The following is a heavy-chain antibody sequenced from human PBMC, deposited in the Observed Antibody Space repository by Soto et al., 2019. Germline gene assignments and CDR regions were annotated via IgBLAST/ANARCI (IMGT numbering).Heavy chain of an antibody. Sequence: PGESLKISCKGSGYSFTTYWISWVRQMPGKGLEWMGRIDPSDSYTNYSPSFQGHVTISADKSISTAYLQWSSLKASDTAMYYCARPSFGDLGFYYYGKVVWGQRPTGTGLL. CDR2: IDPSDSYT. J-gene: IGHJ6*02. CDR3: ARPSFGDLGFYYYGKVV. V-gene: IGHV5-10-1*01. D-gene: IGHD3-10*01. CDR1: GYSFTTYW.